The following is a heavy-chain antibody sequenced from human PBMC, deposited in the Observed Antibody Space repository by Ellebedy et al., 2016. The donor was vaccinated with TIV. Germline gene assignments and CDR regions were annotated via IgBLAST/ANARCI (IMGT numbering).Heavy chain of an antibody. CDR3: ARIDPWQPIDD. CDR2: VYYSGSL. J-gene: IGHJ4*02. V-gene: IGHV4-39*01. Sequence: MPSETLSLTCGVSGGSVSNTRYYWAWIRQPPGKGLEWIGCVYYSGSLYSTPSFKSRVTLSADTSKNQFSLNLRTVTAAYTAVYDCARIDPWQPIDDWGQGILVTVSS. CDR1: GGSVSNTRYY. D-gene: IGHD2-21*01.